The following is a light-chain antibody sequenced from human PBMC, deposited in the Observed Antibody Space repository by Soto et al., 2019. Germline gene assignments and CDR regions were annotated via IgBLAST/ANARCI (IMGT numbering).Light chain of an antibody. CDR1: QTISSW. J-gene: IGKJ1*01. CDR2: KAS. Sequence: DIQMTQSPSTLSGTVGDRVTITCRASQTISSWLAWYQQKPGKAPKLMSYKASTLKSGVPSRVSGSGSGTEFTLTISSLKPDDFATYYCQHYNSYSEAFGQGTKVDIK. CDR3: QHYNSYSEA. V-gene: IGKV1-5*03.